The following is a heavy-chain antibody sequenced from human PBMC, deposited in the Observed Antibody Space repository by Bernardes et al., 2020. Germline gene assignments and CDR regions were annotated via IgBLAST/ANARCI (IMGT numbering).Heavy chain of an antibody. D-gene: IGHD1-26*01. V-gene: IGHV3-23*01. CDR3: AKLSGLLLRGDGFHI. CDR1: GFTFSSYT. CDR2: IGGTAVDK. J-gene: IGHJ3*02. Sequence: GGSLRLSCAASGFTFSSYTMVWVRQAPGKGLEWVSGIGGTAVDKFYAESVKGRFTVSRDNSKNTLYLQMNSLRTEDTAAYYCAKLSGLLLRGDGFHIWGQGTVVTVSS.